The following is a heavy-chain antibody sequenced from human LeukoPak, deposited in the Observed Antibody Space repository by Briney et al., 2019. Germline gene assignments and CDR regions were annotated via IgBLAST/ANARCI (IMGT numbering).Heavy chain of an antibody. J-gene: IGHJ6*03. CDR1: GGSISSYY. D-gene: IGHD3-3*01. CDR2: IYTSGST. CDR3: ASSYYDFWSGYYTDYYYYMDV. V-gene: IGHV4-4*07. Sequence: SETLSLTCTVSGGSISSYYWSWIRQPAGKGLEGIGRIYTSGSTNYNPSLKSRVTMSVDTSKNQFSLKLSSVTAADTAVYYCASSYYDFWSGYYTDYYYYMDVWGKGTTVTVSS.